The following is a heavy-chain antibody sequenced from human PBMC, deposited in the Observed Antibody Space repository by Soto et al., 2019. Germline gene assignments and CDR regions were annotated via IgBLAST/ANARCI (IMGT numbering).Heavy chain of an antibody. D-gene: IGHD4-17*01. V-gene: IGHV4-39*02. CDR3: ARDYGGNLNWFDP. J-gene: IGHJ5*02. CDR1: GGSISSSSYY. CDR2: IYYSGST. Sequence: PSETKSVTCTVSGGSISSSSYYWGWIQQPPGKGLEWIGSIYYSGSTYYNPSLKSRVTISVDTSKNQFSLKLSSVTAADTAVYYCARDYGGNLNWFDPWGQGTLVTV.